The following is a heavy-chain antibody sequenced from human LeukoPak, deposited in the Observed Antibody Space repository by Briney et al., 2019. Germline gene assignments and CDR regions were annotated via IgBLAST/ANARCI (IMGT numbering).Heavy chain of an antibody. J-gene: IGHJ4*02. CDR3: VKGIQLLDY. CDR2: ISWNSGSI. Sequence: PGRSLRLSCAASGFTFDDYAMHWVRQAPGRGLEWVSGISWNSGSIGYADSVKGRFTISRDNAKNSLYLQMNSLRAEDTALYYCVKGIQLLDYWGQGTLVTVSS. CDR1: GFTFDDYA. V-gene: IGHV3-9*01. D-gene: IGHD5-18*01.